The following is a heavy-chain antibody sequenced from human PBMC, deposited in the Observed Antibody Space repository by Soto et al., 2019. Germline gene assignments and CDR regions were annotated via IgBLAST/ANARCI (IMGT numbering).Heavy chain of an antibody. CDR1: GFTFSSYA. J-gene: IGHJ5*02. V-gene: IGHV3-30-3*01. CDR2: ISYDGSNI. Sequence: GGSLRLSCAASGFTFSSYAMHWVRQAPGKGLEWVAAISYDGSNIYYADSVKGRFTISRDNSKNTLYLQMNSLRAEDTAVYYCAKVHSSSWYSWFDPWGQGTLVTVSS. CDR3: AKVHSSSWYSWFDP. D-gene: IGHD6-13*01.